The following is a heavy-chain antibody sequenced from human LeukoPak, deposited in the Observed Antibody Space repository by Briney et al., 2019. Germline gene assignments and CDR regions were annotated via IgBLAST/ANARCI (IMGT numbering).Heavy chain of an antibody. CDR2: ISASGVKT. J-gene: IGHJ4*02. V-gene: IGHV3-23*01. CDR3: AKVVAGNIDYYFDY. CDR1: GFTFNSFA. Sequence: PGGSLRLSCAASGFTFNSFAMSWVRQAPGKGLEWVSGISASGVKTYYADSVKGRFTISRDNSKNTVYLQMRNLRVEHTAVYYCAKVVAGNIDYYFDYWGQGILVAVSS. D-gene: IGHD2/OR15-2a*01.